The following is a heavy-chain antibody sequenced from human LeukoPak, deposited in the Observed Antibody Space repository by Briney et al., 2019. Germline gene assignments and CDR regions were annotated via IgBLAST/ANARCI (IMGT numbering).Heavy chain of an antibody. J-gene: IGHJ4*02. D-gene: IGHD3-16*01. CDR3: ARDEYAYGGRTHPYFFDY. CDR1: GFIFSSYS. V-gene: IGHV3-21*04. Sequence: PGGSLRLSCAASGFIFSSYSMNWVRQAPGKGLEWVSSISSSNNYIYYADSVKGRFTISRDNAKNSLYLQMNSLRAEDTAMYYCARDEYAYGGRTHPYFFDYWGQGILVTVSS. CDR2: ISSSNNYI.